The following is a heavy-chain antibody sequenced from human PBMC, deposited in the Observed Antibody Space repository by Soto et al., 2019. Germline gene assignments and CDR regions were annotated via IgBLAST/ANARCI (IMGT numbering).Heavy chain of an antibody. J-gene: IGHJ4*02. V-gene: IGHV5-51*01. D-gene: IGHD3-22*01. CDR2: IYPGDSDT. CDR3: AGLPIYSSAWLGDY. Sequence: GESLKISCRGSGYIFSDFWIAWVRQVPGKAPECMGIIYPGDSDTRYSPSFQGQVSISADKSTATAYLTWNSLKASDTAIYYCAGLPIYSSAWLGDYWGQGTLVTVSS. CDR1: GYIFSDFW.